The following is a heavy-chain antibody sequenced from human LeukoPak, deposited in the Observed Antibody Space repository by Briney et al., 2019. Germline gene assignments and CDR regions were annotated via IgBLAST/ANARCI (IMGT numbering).Heavy chain of an antibody. Sequence: GGSLRLSCAASGFTFSSYGMHWVRQAPGKGLEGVAVIWYDGSNKYYADSVKGRFTIYRDNSKNTLYLQMNSLRAEDTAVYYCARDKHYYGSGSYGYYYYGMDVWGQGTTVTVSS. CDR1: GFTFSSYG. J-gene: IGHJ6*02. CDR3: ARDKHYYGSGSYGYYYYGMDV. D-gene: IGHD3-10*01. CDR2: IWYDGSNK. V-gene: IGHV3-33*01.